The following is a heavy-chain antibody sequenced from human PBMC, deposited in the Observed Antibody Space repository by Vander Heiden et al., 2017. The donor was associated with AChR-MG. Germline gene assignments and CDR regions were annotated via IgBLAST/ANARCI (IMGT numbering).Heavy chain of an antibody. CDR1: GGTFSSYA. CDR2: IIPILGTA. J-gene: IGHJ6*02. CDR3: ARDGHSSSLQKVSGRDIYYYYGMDV. Sequence: QVQLVQSGAEVKKPGSSVKVSCRASGGTFSSYAISWVRQAPGQGLEWMGGIIPILGTANYAQKFQGRVTITADESTSTAYMELSSLRSEDTAVYYCARDGHSSSLQKVSGRDIYYYYGMDVWGQGTTVTVSS. V-gene: IGHV1-69*01. D-gene: IGHD6-6*01.